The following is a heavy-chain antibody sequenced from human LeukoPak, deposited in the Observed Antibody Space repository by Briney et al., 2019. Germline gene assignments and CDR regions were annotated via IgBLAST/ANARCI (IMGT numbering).Heavy chain of an antibody. Sequence: PSETLSLTCTVSGGSISSYYWSWIRQPPGKGLEWIGYIYYSGSTNYNPSLKSRVTISVDTSKNQFSLKLSSVTAADTAVYYCARVRQRLVRRGYYFDYWGQGTLVTVSS. J-gene: IGHJ4*02. V-gene: IGHV4-59*01. CDR3: ARVRQRLVRRGYYFDY. CDR1: GGSISSYY. D-gene: IGHD6-13*01. CDR2: IYYSGST.